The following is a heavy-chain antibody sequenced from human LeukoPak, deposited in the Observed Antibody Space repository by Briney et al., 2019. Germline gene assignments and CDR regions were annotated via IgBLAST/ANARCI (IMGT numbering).Heavy chain of an antibody. CDR1: GFTFSRYG. Sequence: GRSLRLSCAASGFTFSRYGMHWVRQAPGKGLEWVAVISYDGSNKYYADSVKGRFTISRDNSKNMLYLQMNSLRAEDTAVYYCAKDQQLAFDYWGQGTLVTVSS. V-gene: IGHV3-30*18. CDR3: AKDQQLAFDY. J-gene: IGHJ4*02. D-gene: IGHD6-13*01. CDR2: ISYDGSNK.